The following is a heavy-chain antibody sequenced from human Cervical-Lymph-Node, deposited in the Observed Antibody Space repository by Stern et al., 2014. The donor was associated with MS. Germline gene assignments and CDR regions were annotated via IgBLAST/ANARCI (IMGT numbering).Heavy chain of an antibody. CDR1: GASITSYY. D-gene: IGHD2-2*01. Sequence: QVQLVESGPGLVKPSETLSLSCTVSGASITSYYWSWIRQPPGKGLEWIGDLYDSGSTNFNPSLKSPVTITMDMSKNQFSLQLRSVTAADTAVYYCARGEYGSPGWDFWGQGILLTVSS. CDR2: LYDSGST. CDR3: ARGEYGSPGWDF. J-gene: IGHJ4*02. V-gene: IGHV4-59*01.